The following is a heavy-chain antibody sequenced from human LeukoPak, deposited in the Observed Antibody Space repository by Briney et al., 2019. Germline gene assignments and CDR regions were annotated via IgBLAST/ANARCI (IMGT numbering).Heavy chain of an antibody. D-gene: IGHD5-18*01. J-gene: IGHJ5*02. Sequence: ASVKVSCKASGGTFISYAISWVRQAPGQGLEWMGGIIPIFGTANYAQKFQGRVTITADKSTSTAYMELSSLRSEDTAVYYCASNSYGYFYWFDPWGQGTLVTVSS. V-gene: IGHV1-69*06. CDR2: IIPIFGTA. CDR1: GGTFISYA. CDR3: ASNSYGYFYWFDP.